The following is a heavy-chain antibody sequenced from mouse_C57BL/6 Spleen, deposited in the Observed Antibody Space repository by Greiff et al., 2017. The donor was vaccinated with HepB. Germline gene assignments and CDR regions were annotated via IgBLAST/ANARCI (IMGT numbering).Heavy chain of an antibody. CDR1: GFTFSDYG. CDR3: ARPHYYGSSSYAMDY. J-gene: IGHJ4*01. V-gene: IGHV5-17*01. CDR2: ISSGSSTI. D-gene: IGHD1-1*01. Sequence: EVKLMESGGGLVKPGGSLKLSCAASGFTFSDYGMHWVRQAPEKGLEWVAYISSGSSTIYYADTVKGRFTISRDNAKNTLFLQMTRLRSEDTAMYYCARPHYYGSSSYAMDYWGQGTSVTVAS.